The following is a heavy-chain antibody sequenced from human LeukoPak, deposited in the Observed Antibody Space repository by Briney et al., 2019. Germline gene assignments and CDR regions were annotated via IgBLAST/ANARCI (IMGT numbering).Heavy chain of an antibody. CDR3: ARMAGGSYLNYMDV. V-gene: IGHV3-20*01. D-gene: IGHD1-26*01. J-gene: IGHJ6*03. CDR2: INWNGGST. CDR1: GFTFDDYG. Sequence: GGFLRLSCAASGFTFDDYGMSWVRQAPGKGLEWVSGINWNGGSTGYADSVKGRFTISRDNAKNSLYLQMNSLRAEDTALYHCARMAGGSYLNYMDVWGKGTPVTVSS.